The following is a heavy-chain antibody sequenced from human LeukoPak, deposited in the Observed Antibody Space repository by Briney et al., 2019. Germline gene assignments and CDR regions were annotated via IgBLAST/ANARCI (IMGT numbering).Heavy chain of an antibody. CDR1: GFTFSSYW. V-gene: IGHV3-7*01. Sequence: GGSLRLSCAASGFTFSSYWMTWVRQAPGKVLEWVANIKQDGSEKYYVDSVKGRFTMSRDNSKNTLFLQMNSLRAEDTALYYCANGPHYNILTGFYKVRSHLDYWGQGTLVTVSS. J-gene: IGHJ4*02. D-gene: IGHD3-9*01. CDR3: ANGPHYNILTGFYKVRSHLDY. CDR2: IKQDGSEK.